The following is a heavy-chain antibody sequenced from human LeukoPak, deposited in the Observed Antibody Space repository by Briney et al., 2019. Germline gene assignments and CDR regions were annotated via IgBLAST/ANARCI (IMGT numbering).Heavy chain of an antibody. CDR1: GFAFSSSA. Sequence: GGSLRLSCAASGFAFSSSAMSWVRQAPGKGLYWVSAISGSGTGTYYADSVKGRFTISRDNSKNTLYLQMNSLRAEDTAVYYCAKVSPPYDSSGYGPYYFDYWGQGTLVTVSS. V-gene: IGHV3-23*01. CDR3: AKVSPPYDSSGYGPYYFDY. D-gene: IGHD3-22*01. CDR2: ISGSGTGT. J-gene: IGHJ4*02.